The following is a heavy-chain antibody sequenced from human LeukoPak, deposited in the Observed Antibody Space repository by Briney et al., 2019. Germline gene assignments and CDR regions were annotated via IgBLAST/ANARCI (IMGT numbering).Heavy chain of an antibody. D-gene: IGHD3-9*01. CDR2: ISGSGGST. CDR1: GFTFSSYA. Sequence: GGSLRLPCAASGFTFSSYAMSWVRQAPGKGLEWVSAISGSGGSTYYADSVKGRFTISRDNSKNTLYLQMNSLRAEDTAVYYCAKVAALYYDILTGHYYYYYYMDVWGKGTTVTVSS. J-gene: IGHJ6*03. V-gene: IGHV3-23*01. CDR3: AKVAALYYDILTGHYYYYYYMDV.